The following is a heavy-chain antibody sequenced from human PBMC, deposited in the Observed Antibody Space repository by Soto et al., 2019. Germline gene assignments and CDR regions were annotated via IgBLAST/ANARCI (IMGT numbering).Heavy chain of an antibody. CDR1: GYTFTSYG. CDR3: ARDLGFEDIVVVPAAMFAVNWFDP. D-gene: IGHD2-2*01. CDR2: ISAYNGNT. J-gene: IGHJ5*02. V-gene: IGHV1-18*01. Sequence: GASVKVSCKASGYTFTSYGISWVRRAPGQGLEWMGWISAYNGNTNYAQKLQGRVTMTTDTSTSTAYMELRSLRSDDTAVYYCARDLGFEDIVVVPAAMFAVNWFDPWGQGTLVTVSS.